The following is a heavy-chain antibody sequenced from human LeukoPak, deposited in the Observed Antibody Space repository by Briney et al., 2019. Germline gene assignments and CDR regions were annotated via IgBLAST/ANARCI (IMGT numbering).Heavy chain of an antibody. CDR3: ARDLAWGAFDY. CDR2: VSPPGGGT. V-gene: IGHV3-23*01. J-gene: IGHJ4*02. D-gene: IGHD7-27*01. CDR1: GFTFSNHG. Sequence: GGSLRLSCAASGFTFSNHGMNWVRQAPGKGLEWLSGVSPPGGGTYYADSVKGRFTISRDDSKNTLSLQMNSLSVEDTAVYHCARDLAWGAFDYWGQGTLVTVSS.